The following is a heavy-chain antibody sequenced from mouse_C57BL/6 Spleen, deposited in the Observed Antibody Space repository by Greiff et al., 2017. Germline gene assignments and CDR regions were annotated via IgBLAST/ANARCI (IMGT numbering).Heavy chain of an antibody. CDR1: GFTFSSYD. V-gene: IGHV5-6*01. CDR2: ISSGGSYT. J-gene: IGHJ4*01. Sequence: EVQVVESGGDLVKPGGSLKLSCAASGFTFSSYDMSWVRQTPDKRLEWVATISSGGSYTYYPDSVKGRFTISRDNAKNTLYLQMSSLKSEDTAMYYCARHGDAMDYWGQGTSVTVSS. CDR3: ARHGDAMDY.